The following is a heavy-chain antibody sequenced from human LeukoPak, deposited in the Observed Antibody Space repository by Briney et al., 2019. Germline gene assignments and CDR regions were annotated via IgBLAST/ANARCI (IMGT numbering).Heavy chain of an antibody. Sequence: KPSETLSLTCTVSGGSISSGGYYWSWIRQHPGKGLEWIGCIYYSGSTYYNPSLKSRVTISVDTSKNQFSLKLSSVTAADTAVYYRARERGSGSYYTHAFDIWGQGTMVTVSS. CDR1: GGSISSGGYY. V-gene: IGHV4-31*03. CDR3: ARERGSGSYYTHAFDI. J-gene: IGHJ3*02. D-gene: IGHD3-10*01. CDR2: IYYSGST.